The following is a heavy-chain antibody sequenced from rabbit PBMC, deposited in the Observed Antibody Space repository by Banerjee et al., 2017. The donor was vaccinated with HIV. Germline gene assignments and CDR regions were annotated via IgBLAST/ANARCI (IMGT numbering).Heavy chain of an antibody. V-gene: IGHV1S40*01. CDR1: GFSFSSSYY. D-gene: IGHD6-1*01. CDR2: IYTGSGST. Sequence: QSLEESGGDLVKPGASLTLTCTASGFSFSSSYYMCWVRQAPGKGLEWIGCIYTGSGSTYYASWAKGRFTISKTSSTTVTLQMTSLTAADTATYFCARDTYTYDYPDDGYTMLTRLDLWGPGTLVTVS. CDR3: ARDTYTYDYPDDGYTMLTRLDL. J-gene: IGHJ3*01.